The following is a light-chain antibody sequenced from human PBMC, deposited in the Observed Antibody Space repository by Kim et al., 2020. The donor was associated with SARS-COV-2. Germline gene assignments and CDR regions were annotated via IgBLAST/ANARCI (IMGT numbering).Light chain of an antibody. CDR3: QTWGTGMV. J-gene: IGLJ2*01. Sequence: QHVLTQSPSASASLGASVKLTCTLSSGHSSYAIAWHQQQPEKGPRYLMKLNSDGSHSKGDGIPDRFSGSSSGAERYLTISSLQSEDEADYYCQTWGTGMVFGGGTQLTVL. CDR2: LNSDGSH. V-gene: IGLV4-69*01. CDR1: SGHSSYA.